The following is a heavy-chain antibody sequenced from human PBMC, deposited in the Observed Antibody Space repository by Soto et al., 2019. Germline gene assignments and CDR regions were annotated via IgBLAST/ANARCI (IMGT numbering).Heavy chain of an antibody. D-gene: IGHD2-15*01. CDR3: ARHEIGVAATDFDY. J-gene: IGHJ4*02. CDR1: GGSISSSSYY. V-gene: IGHV4-39*01. CDR2: IYYSGST. Sequence: PSETLSLTCTVSGGSISSSSYYWGWIRQPPGKGLERIGSIYYSGSTYYNTSLKSRVTISVDTSKNQFSLKLSSVTAADTAVYYCARHEIGVAATDFDYWGQGTLVTVSS.